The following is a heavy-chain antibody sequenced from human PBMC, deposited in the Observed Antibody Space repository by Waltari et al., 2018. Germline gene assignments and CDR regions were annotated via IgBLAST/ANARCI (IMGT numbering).Heavy chain of an antibody. Sequence: QVQLVESGGGVVQPGRSLRLPCAASGFTFSSYAMHWVRQAPGKGLEWVAVISYDGSNKYYADSVKGRFTISRDNSKNTLYLQMNSLRAEDTAVYYCARDLSPGGSFYYYGMDVWGQGTTVTVSS. CDR2: ISYDGSNK. J-gene: IGHJ6*02. CDR3: ARDLSPGGSFYYYGMDV. D-gene: IGHD3-10*01. V-gene: IGHV3-30*01. CDR1: GFTFSSYA.